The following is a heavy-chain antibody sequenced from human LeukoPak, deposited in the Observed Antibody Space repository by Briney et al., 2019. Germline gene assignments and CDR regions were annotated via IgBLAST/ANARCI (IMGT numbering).Heavy chain of an antibody. CDR2: ISNSGGST. Sequence: PGGSLRLSCAASGFTFRSYAMRWVRQAPGKGLEWVSGISNSGGSTFYADSVTGRLTISRDKYKNTLYMQMNSLRATDTAVYYCARRASGSGSSLYYFDCWGQGTLVTASS. CDR3: ARRASGSGSSLYYFDC. J-gene: IGHJ4*02. D-gene: IGHD3-10*01. V-gene: IGHV3-23*01. CDR1: GFTFRSYA.